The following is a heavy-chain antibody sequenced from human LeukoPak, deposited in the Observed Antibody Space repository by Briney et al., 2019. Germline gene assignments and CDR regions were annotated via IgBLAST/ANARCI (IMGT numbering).Heavy chain of an antibody. CDR2: MSSSDDGR. Sequence: QAGGSLRLSCATSGFTFSTFWMHWVRQAPGKGLEWVSAMSSSDDGRYYAASVRGRFTISRDTSRSTLYLQMNSLRAEDAAVYYCAKDLEGGGIPYSISYYYYMDVWGKGTTVTVSS. J-gene: IGHJ6*03. V-gene: IGHV3-23*01. CDR3: AKDLEGGGIPYSISYYYYMDV. CDR1: GFTFSTFW. D-gene: IGHD3-3*01.